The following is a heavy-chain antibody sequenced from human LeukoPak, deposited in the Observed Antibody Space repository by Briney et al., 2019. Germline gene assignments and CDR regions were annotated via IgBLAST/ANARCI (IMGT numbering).Heavy chain of an antibody. J-gene: IGHJ4*02. CDR3: ARDSYYYDSSGYYYDYFDY. V-gene: IGHV3-21*01. Sequence: VGSLRLSCAASGFTFSSYSMNWVRQAPGKGLEWVTFISSSSSYIYYADSVKGRCTISRDNAKNSLYLQMNSLRAEDSAVYYCARDSYYYDSSGYYYDYFDYWGQGTLVTVSS. CDR2: ISSSSSYI. D-gene: IGHD3-22*01. CDR1: GFTFSSYS.